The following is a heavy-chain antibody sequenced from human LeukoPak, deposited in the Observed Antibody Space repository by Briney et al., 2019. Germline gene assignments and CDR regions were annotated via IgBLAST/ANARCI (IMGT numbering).Heavy chain of an antibody. V-gene: IGHV1-2*02. Sequence: GASVKVSCKASGYTFTGYYMHRVRQAPGQGLEWMGWINPDSGGTNSAQKFQVRVTLTRDTSISTAYMELSRMRSDDTAVYYCARDGYGVFDAFDIWGQGTVVTVSS. J-gene: IGHJ3*02. CDR1: GYTFTGYY. CDR2: INPDSGGT. D-gene: IGHD4-17*01. CDR3: ARDGYGVFDAFDI.